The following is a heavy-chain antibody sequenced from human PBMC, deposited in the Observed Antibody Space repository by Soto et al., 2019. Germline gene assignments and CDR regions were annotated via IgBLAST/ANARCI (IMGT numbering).Heavy chain of an antibody. CDR3: ATWYCTGGSCYRLYYYGMDV. D-gene: IGHD2-15*01. Sequence: ASVKVSCKASGYTITSYYMLWVRQAPGQGLEWVGIINPSSSATRYSQKSQGRVTMTRDVSTSPVYMEMSGLRSDDTAVCYCATWYCTGGSCYRLYYYGMDVWGQGSTVTVSS. J-gene: IGHJ6*02. CDR2: INPSSSAT. CDR1: GYTITSYY. V-gene: IGHV1-46*01.